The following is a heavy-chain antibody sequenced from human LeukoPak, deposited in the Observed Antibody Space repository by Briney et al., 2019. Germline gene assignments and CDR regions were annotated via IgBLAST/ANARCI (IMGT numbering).Heavy chain of an antibody. CDR1: GYTFTGYY. CDR3: ARKGPLITIFGGSSWD. J-gene: IGHJ4*02. CDR2: INPNSGGT. Sequence: ASVTVSCKASGYTFTGYYMHWVRQAPGQGLEWMGWINPNSGGTNYAQKFQGRVTMTRDTSISTAYMELSRLRSDDTAVYYCARKGPLITIFGGSSWDWGQGTLVTGSS. D-gene: IGHD3-3*01. V-gene: IGHV1-2*02.